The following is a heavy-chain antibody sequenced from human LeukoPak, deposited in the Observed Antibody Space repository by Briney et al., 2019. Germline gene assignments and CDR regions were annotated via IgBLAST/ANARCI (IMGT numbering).Heavy chain of an antibody. CDR3: ARLIIDFTSSKVAYFYYYMDV. CDR2: VYYSGST. J-gene: IGHJ6*03. CDR1: GGSISSSNSY. D-gene: IGHD2-2*01. Sequence: KSPETLSLTCTVSGGSISSSNSYWGWIRQPPGKGLEWIATVYYSGSTYYNPSLKSRVTISVDTSKNQFSLKLSSVTAADTAVYYCARLIIDFTSSKVAYFYYYMDVWGKGTTVTVSS. V-gene: IGHV4-39*01.